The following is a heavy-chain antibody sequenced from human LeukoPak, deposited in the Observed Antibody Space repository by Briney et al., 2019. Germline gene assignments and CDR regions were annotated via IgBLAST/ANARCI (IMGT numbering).Heavy chain of an antibody. D-gene: IGHD1-26*01. CDR2: ISGSGGST. CDR3: AKKSLDVGATIRS. CDR1: GFTFSSYA. V-gene: IGHV3-23*01. Sequence: GGSPRLSCAASGFTFSSYAMGWVRQAPGKGPEWVSAISGSGGSTYYADSVKGRFTISRDNSKNTLYLQMNSLRAEDTAVYYCAKKSLDVGATIRSWGQGTLVTVSS. J-gene: IGHJ4*02.